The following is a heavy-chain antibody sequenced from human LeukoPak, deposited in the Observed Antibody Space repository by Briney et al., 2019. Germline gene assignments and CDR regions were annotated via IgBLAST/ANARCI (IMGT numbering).Heavy chain of an antibody. J-gene: IGHJ4*02. D-gene: IGHD1-1*01. CDR2: INHSGST. CDR3: ARDHNASVFDY. V-gene: IGHV4-34*01. CDR1: GGSFSGYY. Sequence: SETLSPTCAVYGGSFSGYYWSWIRQPPGKGLEWIGEINHSGSTNYNPSLKSRVTISVDTSKNQFSLKLSSVTAADTAVYYCARDHNASVFDYWGQGTLVTVSS.